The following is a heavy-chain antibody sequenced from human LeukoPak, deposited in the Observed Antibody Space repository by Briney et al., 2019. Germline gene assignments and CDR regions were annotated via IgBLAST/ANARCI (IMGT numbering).Heavy chain of an antibody. J-gene: IGHJ4*02. CDR1: GFTFSRYW. Sequence: GGSLRLSCVASGFTFSRYWMSWARQAPGKGLQWVANIKEDGSGKYYVDSVKGRFTISRDNAKNSLYLHMISLRAEDTAVYYCARTGDSHYWGQGTLVTVSS. D-gene: IGHD7-27*01. CDR3: ARTGDSHY. CDR2: IKEDGSGK. V-gene: IGHV3-7*03.